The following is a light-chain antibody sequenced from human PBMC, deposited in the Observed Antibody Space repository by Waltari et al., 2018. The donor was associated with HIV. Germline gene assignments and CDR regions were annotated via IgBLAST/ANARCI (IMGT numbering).Light chain of an antibody. CDR3: QSYDSSTPVV. Sequence: NFMLAQPHSVSESPGKTVTISCTRSSGSIASHYVQWHQQRPGTSPTTVIYEDNQRPSGVPGRFSGSIDSSSNSASLTISALKTEDEADYYCQSYDSSTPVVFGGGTKLTV. V-gene: IGLV6-57*01. J-gene: IGLJ2*01. CDR2: EDN. CDR1: SGSIASHY.